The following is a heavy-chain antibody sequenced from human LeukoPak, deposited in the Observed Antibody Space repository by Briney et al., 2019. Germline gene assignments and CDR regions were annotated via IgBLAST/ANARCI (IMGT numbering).Heavy chain of an antibody. J-gene: IGHJ4*02. V-gene: IGHV4-34*01. D-gene: IGHD3-22*01. CDR3: ARVERSFFYDSRGSGYSYYFDS. CDR2: VNPSVAT. Sequence: SETLSLTCGVYGGSSWSWIRQPPGQGLEWIGEVNPSVATNIKSSLKSRVTISLDTSKNQFSLRLRSVAAADTAMYYCARVERSFFYDSRGSGYSYYFDSWGQGSLVTVSS. CDR1: GGSS.